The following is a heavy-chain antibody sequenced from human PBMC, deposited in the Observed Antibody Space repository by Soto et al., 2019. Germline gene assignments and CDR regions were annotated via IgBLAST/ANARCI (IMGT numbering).Heavy chain of an antibody. J-gene: IGHJ3*02. D-gene: IGHD1-26*01. CDR2: ISYSGGT. CDR1: GGSITTVGNY. V-gene: IGHV4-31*03. Sequence: SETLSLTCTVSGGSITTVGNYWSWIRQFPGKGLEWIGHISYSGGTISNPSLRSRLSMSVDTSKNQLSLELSSMTAADTAVYYCARLLGSGNYLGIFDAFDIWGQGTVVTVSS. CDR3: ARLLGSGNYLGIFDAFDI.